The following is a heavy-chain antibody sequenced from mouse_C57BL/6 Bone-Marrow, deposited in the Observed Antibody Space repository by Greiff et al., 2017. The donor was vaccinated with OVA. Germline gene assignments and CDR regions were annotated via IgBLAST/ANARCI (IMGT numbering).Heavy chain of an antibody. J-gene: IGHJ1*03. V-gene: IGHV2-2*01. CDR2: IWSGGST. Sequence: QVQLQQSGPGLVQPSQSLSITCTVSGFSLTSYGVHWVRQSPGKGLEWLGVIWSGGSTDYNAAFISRLSISKDNSKSQVFFKMNSLRADDTAIYYCARNSCHWYFDVWGTGTTVTVSS. D-gene: IGHD1-1*01. CDR1: GFSLTSYG. CDR3: ARNSCHWYFDV.